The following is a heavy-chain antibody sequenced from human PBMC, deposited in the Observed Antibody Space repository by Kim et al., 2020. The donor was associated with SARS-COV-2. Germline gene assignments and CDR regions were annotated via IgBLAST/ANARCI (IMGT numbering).Heavy chain of an antibody. D-gene: IGHD3-3*01. J-gene: IGHJ6*02. Sequence: SVKGRFTISRDNSKNTLYLQMNSLGAEDTAVYYCARDNAVLEAYYYGMDVWGQGTTVTVSS. CDR3: ARDNAVLEAYYYGMDV. V-gene: IGHV3-30*07.